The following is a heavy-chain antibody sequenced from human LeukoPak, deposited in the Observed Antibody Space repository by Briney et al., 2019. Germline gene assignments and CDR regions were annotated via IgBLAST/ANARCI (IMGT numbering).Heavy chain of an antibody. D-gene: IGHD4-17*01. Sequence: GGSLRLSCAAAGFTFSNHWMSWGRQATGKGLEWVANIKQDGSEKYYVDSVKGRFTISRDNAKNSLYLQMNSLRAEDTAVFYCARDRGFRYGFDYWGQGTLVTVSS. CDR3: ARDRGFRYGFDY. CDR1: GFTFSNHW. V-gene: IGHV3-7*01. J-gene: IGHJ4*02. CDR2: IKQDGSEK.